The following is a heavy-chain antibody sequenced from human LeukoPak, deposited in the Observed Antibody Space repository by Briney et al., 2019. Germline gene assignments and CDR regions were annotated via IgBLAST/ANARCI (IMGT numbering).Heavy chain of an antibody. J-gene: IGHJ4*02. CDR3: AGRDGYNLYYFDY. CDR1: GFTVSSNY. Sequence: GGSLRLSCAASGFTVSSNYMSWVRQAPGKGLEWVSVIYSGGSTYYADSVKGRFTISRDNSKNTLYLQMNSLRAEDTAVYYCAGRDGYNLYYFDYWGQGTLVTVSS. D-gene: IGHD5-24*01. CDR2: IYSGGST. V-gene: IGHV3-53*01.